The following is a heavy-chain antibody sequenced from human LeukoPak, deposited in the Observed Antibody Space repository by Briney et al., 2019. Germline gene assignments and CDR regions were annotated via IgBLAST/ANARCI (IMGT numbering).Heavy chain of an antibody. J-gene: IGHJ6*04. CDR3: AELGITMIGGV. D-gene: IGHD3-10*02. CDR2: ISSSCNTI. CDR1: GFTFSSYE. Sequence: GGSLRLSCAASGFTFSSYEMNWVRQAPRKGLEWVSYISSSCNTIYYADSVKGRFTISRDNAKNSLYLQMNSLRAEDTAVYYCAELGITMIGGVWGKGTTVTISS. V-gene: IGHV3-48*03.